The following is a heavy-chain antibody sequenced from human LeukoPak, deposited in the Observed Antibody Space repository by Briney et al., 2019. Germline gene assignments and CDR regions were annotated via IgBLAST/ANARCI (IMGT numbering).Heavy chain of an antibody. CDR3: AGYKPFRYFDY. D-gene: IGHD2-2*02. J-gene: IGHJ4*02. V-gene: IGHV3-48*03. CDR2: ISRSGGTI. CDR1: GFTFSTYE. Sequence: GGSLRLSCAASGFTFSTYEMNWVRQAPGKGLEWVAYISRSGGTIYYADSVKGRFTISRDNAKNSLYLQMNSLRAEDTAVYYCAGYKPFRYFDYWGQGTPVTVSS.